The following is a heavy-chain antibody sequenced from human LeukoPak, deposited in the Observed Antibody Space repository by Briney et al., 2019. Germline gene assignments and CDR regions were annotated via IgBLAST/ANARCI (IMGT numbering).Heavy chain of an antibody. CDR1: GFTFSSYF. Sequence: QPGGSLRLSCAASGFTFSSYFMGWVRQAPGKGLEWVANIKEDGSQKYYVDSVRGRFTISRDNADNSLYLQMNSLTAEDTAVYYCVRYRREGLYYFDYWGQGTLVTVSS. CDR3: VRYRREGLYYFDY. J-gene: IGHJ4*02. CDR2: IKEDGSQK. V-gene: IGHV3-7*01.